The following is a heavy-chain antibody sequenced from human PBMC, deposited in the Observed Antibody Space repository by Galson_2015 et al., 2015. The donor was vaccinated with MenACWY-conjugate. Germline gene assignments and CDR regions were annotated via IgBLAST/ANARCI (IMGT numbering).Heavy chain of an antibody. CDR2: IDPHNSNT. CDR3: ARHPPGGRGMDV. Sequence: QSGAEVKKPGEYLQISCKGSGSSFTNYWIGWVRQMPGRGLEWMGLIDPHNSNTRYSPSFQGQVTISADESIGTAFLQWSSLKASDTAMYYCARHPPGGRGMDVWGRGTTVTVSS. V-gene: IGHV5-51*01. J-gene: IGHJ6*02. CDR1: GSSFTNYW. D-gene: IGHD1-26*01.